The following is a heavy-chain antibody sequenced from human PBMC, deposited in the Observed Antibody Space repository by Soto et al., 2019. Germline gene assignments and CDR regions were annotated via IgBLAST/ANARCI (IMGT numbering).Heavy chain of an antibody. Sequence: SVKVSCKASGGTFSSYAISWVRQAPGQGLEWMGGIIPIFGTANYAQKFQGRVTITADESTSTAYMELSSLRSEDTAVYYCARDMGYCSSTSCYFFYFDYWGQGTLVTVSS. CDR3: ARDMGYCSSTSCYFFYFDY. CDR1: GGTFSSYA. CDR2: IIPIFGTA. J-gene: IGHJ4*02. D-gene: IGHD2-2*01. V-gene: IGHV1-69*13.